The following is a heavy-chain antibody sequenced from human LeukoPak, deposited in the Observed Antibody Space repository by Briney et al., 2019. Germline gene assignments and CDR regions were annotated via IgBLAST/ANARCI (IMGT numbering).Heavy chain of an antibody. D-gene: IGHD6-6*01. J-gene: IGHJ3*01. CDR3: ARSSYSSSSSV. CDR2: ISATGLST. CDR1: DFAFTSSG. V-gene: IGHV3-23*01. Sequence: GGSLTLSCTASDFAFTSSGMSWVRQVPGTGLEWVSFISATGLSTYYADSVKGRFTVSRDNAKNSLYLQINGLRAEDTAVYYCARSSYSSSSSVWGQGTMVTVSS.